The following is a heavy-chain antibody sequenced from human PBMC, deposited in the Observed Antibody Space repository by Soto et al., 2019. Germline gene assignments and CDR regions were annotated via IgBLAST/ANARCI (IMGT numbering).Heavy chain of an antibody. V-gene: IGHV3-74*01. D-gene: IGHD3-10*01. Sequence: EVQLVESGGGLVQPGESLRLSCAASGFTFDYYWMHWVRQAPGKGLVWVSSVHSDGTTTTYADSVKGRFTISRDNARNTVSLQMSSLRAEDKAIYYCARGDRGGFDLWGHGTVVTVSS. J-gene: IGHJ3*01. CDR3: ARGDRGGFDL. CDR2: VHSDGTTT. CDR1: GFTFDYYW.